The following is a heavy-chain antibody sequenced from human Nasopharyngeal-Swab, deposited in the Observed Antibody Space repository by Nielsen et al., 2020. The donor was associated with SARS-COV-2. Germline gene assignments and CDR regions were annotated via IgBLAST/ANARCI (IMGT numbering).Heavy chain of an antibody. CDR3: ARDRWYLGY. D-gene: IGHD4-23*01. CDR2: IKQDGSEK. J-gene: IGHJ4*02. Sequence: GESLKISCAASGFTFSSYWMSWVRQAPGKGLEWVANIKQDGSEKYYVDSVKGRFTISRDNAKNSLYLQMNSLRAEDTAVYYCARDRWYLGYWGQGTLVTVSP. V-gene: IGHV3-7*01. CDR1: GFTFSSYW.